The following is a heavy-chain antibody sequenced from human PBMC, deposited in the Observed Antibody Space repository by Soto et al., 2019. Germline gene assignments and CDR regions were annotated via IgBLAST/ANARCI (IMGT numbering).Heavy chain of an antibody. CDR2: MNPNSGNT. CDR3: ARGLTGKYYYYMDV. D-gene: IGHD1-20*01. CDR1: GYTFTSYD. Sequence: GASVKVSCKASGYTFTSYDINWVRQATGQGLERMGWMNPNSGNTGYAQKFQGRVTMTRNTSISTAYMELSSLRSEDTAVYFCARGLTGKYYYYMDVWGKGTTVTVSS. V-gene: IGHV1-8*01. J-gene: IGHJ6*03.